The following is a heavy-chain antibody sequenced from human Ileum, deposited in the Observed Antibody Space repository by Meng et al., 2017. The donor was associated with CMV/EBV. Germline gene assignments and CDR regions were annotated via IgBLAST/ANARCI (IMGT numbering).Heavy chain of an antibody. V-gene: IGHV3-7*01. D-gene: IGHD2-8*01. CDR3: ARIFCTTTDCYYDY. CDR2: INPNANAN. Sequence: GGSLRLSCVYSGVTFSKYWIHWVRQAPGEGLEWVANINPNANANYYVDSVKGRFTISRDNAKSSLFLQMASLRAEDTAVYYCARIFCTTTDCYYDYWGRGTLVTVSS. J-gene: IGHJ4*02. CDR1: GVTFSKYW.